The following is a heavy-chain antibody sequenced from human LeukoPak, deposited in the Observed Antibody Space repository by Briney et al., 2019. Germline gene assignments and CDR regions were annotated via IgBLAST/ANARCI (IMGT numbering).Heavy chain of an antibody. V-gene: IGHV4-39*01. J-gene: IGHJ4*02. CDR2: IYYSGST. D-gene: IGHD3-22*01. CDR3: ARLGDSSGYYVNYFDY. CDR1: GGSISSSSYY. Sequence: SETLSLTCTVSGGSISSSSYYWGWIRQPPGKGLERIGSIYYSGSTYYNPSLKSRVTISVDTSKNQFSLKLSSVTAADTAVYYCARLGDSSGYYVNYFDYWGQGTLVTVSS.